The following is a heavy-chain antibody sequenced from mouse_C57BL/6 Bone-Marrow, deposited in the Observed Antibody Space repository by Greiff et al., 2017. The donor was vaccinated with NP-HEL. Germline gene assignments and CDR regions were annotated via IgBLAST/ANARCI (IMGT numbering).Heavy chain of an antibody. V-gene: IGHV5-9-1*02. CDR3: TRALYYGSRRWYFDV. J-gene: IGHJ1*03. CDR2: ISSGGDYI. CDR1: GFTFSSYA. D-gene: IGHD1-1*01. Sequence: DVMLVESGEGLVKPGGSLKLSCAASGFTFSSYAMSWVRQTPEKRLEWVAYISSGGDYIYYADTVKGRFTISRDNARNTLYLQMSSLKSEDTAMYYCTRALYYGSRRWYFDVWGTGTTVTVSS.